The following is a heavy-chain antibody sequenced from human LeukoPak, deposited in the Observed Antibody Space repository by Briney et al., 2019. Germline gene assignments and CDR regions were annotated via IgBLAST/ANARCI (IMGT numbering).Heavy chain of an antibody. Sequence: PGGSLRLSCSASGFTFSTSAMTWVRQAPGKGPEWVSFISYDGGTTSYSDSAKGRFTISRDNSKNTLYLQLNSLRAEDTAVYYCARVRHYDSSGYADSDAFDIWGQGTMVTVSS. CDR3: ARVRHYDSSGYADSDAFDI. CDR1: GFTFSTSA. CDR2: ISYDGGTT. V-gene: IGHV3-23*01. J-gene: IGHJ3*02. D-gene: IGHD3-22*01.